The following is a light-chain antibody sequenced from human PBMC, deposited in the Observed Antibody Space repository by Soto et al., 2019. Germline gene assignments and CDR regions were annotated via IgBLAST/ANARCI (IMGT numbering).Light chain of an antibody. Sequence: DIQMTQSPSSLSASVGDRVTITCQASQDISNYLNWYQQKPGKAPKLLIYDASNLETGVPSRFSGSGSGTDFTFTISSLQPADIETYYCQQYDNLPLTFGGGTKVDIX. J-gene: IGKJ4*01. CDR3: QQYDNLPLT. CDR1: QDISNY. CDR2: DAS. V-gene: IGKV1-33*01.